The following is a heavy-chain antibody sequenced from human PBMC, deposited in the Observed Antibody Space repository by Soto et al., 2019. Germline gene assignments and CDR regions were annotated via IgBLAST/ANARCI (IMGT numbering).Heavy chain of an antibody. J-gene: IGHJ4*02. Sequence: EVQVVESGGGLVKPGGSLRLSCAVSGFTVTINYMSWVRQAPGKGLEWVSVIYSGGTIYYADSVKGRFTISRDTSKNTLYLQMNRLRGDDTAVYYCHGYGYWGQGTLVTVSS. CDR3: HGYGY. V-gene: IGHV3-53*04. CDR1: GFTVTINY. D-gene: IGHD5-12*01. CDR2: IYSGGTI.